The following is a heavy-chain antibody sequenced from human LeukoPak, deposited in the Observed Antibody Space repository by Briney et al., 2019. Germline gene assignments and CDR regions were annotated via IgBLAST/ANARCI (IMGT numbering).Heavy chain of an antibody. J-gene: IGHJ4*02. Sequence: PSETLSLTCGVSGGSLTGYYWSWIRQPPGKGLEWIGEINHSGSTKYNPSLESRVTISVDTSKNQFSLKLSSVTAADTAVYYCARDRAVVGATTPFDYWGQGTLVTVSS. CDR2: INHSGST. CDR1: GGSLTGYY. CDR3: ARDRAVVGATTPFDY. V-gene: IGHV4-34*01. D-gene: IGHD1-26*01.